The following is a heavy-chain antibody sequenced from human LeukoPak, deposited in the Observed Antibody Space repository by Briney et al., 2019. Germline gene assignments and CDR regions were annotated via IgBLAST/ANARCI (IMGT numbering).Heavy chain of an antibody. D-gene: IGHD4-17*01. V-gene: IGHV4-31*03. CDR2: IYYSGST. Sequence: SETLSLTCTVSGGSISSGGYYWSWIRQHPGKGVEWIGYIYYSGSTYYNPSLKSRVTISVDTSKNQFSLKLSSVTAADTAVYYCARALTTVTSLGYWGQGTLVTVSS. CDR1: GGSISSGGYY. J-gene: IGHJ4*02. CDR3: ARALTTVTSLGY.